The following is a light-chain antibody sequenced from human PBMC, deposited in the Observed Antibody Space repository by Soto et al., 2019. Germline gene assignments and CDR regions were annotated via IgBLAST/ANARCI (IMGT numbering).Light chain of an antibody. Sequence: DIQMTQSPSSLSASVGDRVTSTCQASQDISNYLNWYQQKPGKAPKLLIYDASNLETEVPSRFRERGSGTDFTFTISRPHTEDLATYYCQQYDHPPPTFGQGTKLEIK. CDR1: QDISNY. CDR3: QQYDHPPPT. V-gene: IGKV1-33*01. J-gene: IGKJ2*01. CDR2: DAS.